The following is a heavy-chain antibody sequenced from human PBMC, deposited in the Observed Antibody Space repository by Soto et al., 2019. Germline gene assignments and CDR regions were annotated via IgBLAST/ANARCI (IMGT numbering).Heavy chain of an antibody. D-gene: IGHD3-22*01. J-gene: IGHJ4*02. V-gene: IGHV3-9*01. CDR3: AKDWDYDSSGDFDY. CDR2: ISWNSGSI. Sequence: EVQLVESGGGLVQPGRSLRLSCAASGFTFDDYAMHWVRQAPGKGVEWVSGISWNSGSIGYADSVKGRFTISRDNAKSSLYLQMNSLRAEDTALYYCAKDWDYDSSGDFDYWGQGTLVTVSS. CDR1: GFTFDDYA.